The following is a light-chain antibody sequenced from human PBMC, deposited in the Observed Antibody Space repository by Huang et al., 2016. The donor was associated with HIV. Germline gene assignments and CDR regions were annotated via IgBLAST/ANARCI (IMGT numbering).Light chain of an antibody. Sequence: TVMTQSPAILSVSPGESATLSCRASQSVKSNLAWYQQKPGQPPRLLIYAASPRAPGVPPRFSGSGSETEFALTISDLQSEDFALYYCQHYNNWPPRYTFGQGTKLDI. CDR2: AAS. V-gene: IGKV3-15*01. CDR3: QHYNNWPPRYT. J-gene: IGKJ2*01. CDR1: QSVKSN.